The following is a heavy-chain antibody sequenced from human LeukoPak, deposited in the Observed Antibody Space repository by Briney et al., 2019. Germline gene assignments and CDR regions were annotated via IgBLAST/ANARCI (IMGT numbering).Heavy chain of an antibody. Sequence: SETLSLTCAVSGGSISSTNWWSWVRQTPGKGLEWIGEIWHSGITNFNPSLKSRLTMSVDKSKNQFSLKLSSVTAADTAVYYCAREGPGRFGAPGPNVYSIDYWGQGTLVTVSS. CDR1: GGSISSTNW. D-gene: IGHD3-10*01. J-gene: IGHJ4*02. CDR2: IWHSGIT. CDR3: AREGPGRFGAPGPNVYSIDY. V-gene: IGHV4-4*02.